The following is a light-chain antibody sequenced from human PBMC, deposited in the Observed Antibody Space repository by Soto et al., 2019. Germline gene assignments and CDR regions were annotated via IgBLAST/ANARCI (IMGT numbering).Light chain of an antibody. Sequence: QSVLTXPASVSGSPGQSITLSCTGTSSDVGSYNLVSWYQQHPGKAPKLMIYEGSERPSGVSNRFSGSKSGNTASLTISGLQTEDEAEYFCSTYTDKTYIFGSGTKVTVL. CDR1: SSDVGSYNL. V-gene: IGLV2-14*02. CDR2: EGS. J-gene: IGLJ1*01. CDR3: STYTDKTYI.